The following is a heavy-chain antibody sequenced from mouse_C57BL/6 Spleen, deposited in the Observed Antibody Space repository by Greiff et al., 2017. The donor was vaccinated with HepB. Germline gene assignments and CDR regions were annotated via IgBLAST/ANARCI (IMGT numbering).Heavy chain of an antibody. CDR3: TSLLFFAY. CDR2: ISSGSSTI. CDR1: GFTFSDYG. J-gene: IGHJ3*01. V-gene: IGHV5-17*01. Sequence: EVHLVESGGGLVKPGGSLKLSCAASGFTFSDYGMHWVRQAPEKGLEWVAYISSGSSTIYYADTVKGRVTISRDNAKNTLFLQMTSLRSEDTAMYYCTSLLFFAYWGQGTLVTVSA. D-gene: IGHD6-2*01.